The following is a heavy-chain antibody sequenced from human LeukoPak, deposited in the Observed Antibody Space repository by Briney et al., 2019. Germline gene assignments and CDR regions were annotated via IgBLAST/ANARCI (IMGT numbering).Heavy chain of an antibody. CDR3: ARDPNGDYIGAFDF. CDR2: IWYDGSNK. CDR1: GFTFSSYG. V-gene: IGHV3-33*01. J-gene: IGHJ3*01. Sequence: GGSLRLSCAASGFTFSSYGMHWVRQAPGKGLEWVAVIWYDGSNKYYADSVKGRFTISRDNSKNTLYLQMNSLRVEDTALYFCARDPNGDYIGAFDFLGQGTVVTVSS. D-gene: IGHD4-17*01.